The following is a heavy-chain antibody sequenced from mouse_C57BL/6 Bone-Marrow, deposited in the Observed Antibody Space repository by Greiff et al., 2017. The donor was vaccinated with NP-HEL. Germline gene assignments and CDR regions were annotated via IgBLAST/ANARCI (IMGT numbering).Heavy chain of an antibody. Sequence: VKLMESGPGLVAPSQSLSITCTFSGFSLTSYAISWVRQPPGKGLEWLGVIWTGGGTNYNSALKSRLSISKDNSKSQVFLKMNSLQTDDTARYYCARNDYYGSSYEYYAMDYWGQGTSVTVSS. CDR1: GFSLTSYA. D-gene: IGHD1-1*01. CDR3: ARNDYYGSSYEYYAMDY. J-gene: IGHJ4*01. CDR2: IWTGGGT. V-gene: IGHV2-9-1*01.